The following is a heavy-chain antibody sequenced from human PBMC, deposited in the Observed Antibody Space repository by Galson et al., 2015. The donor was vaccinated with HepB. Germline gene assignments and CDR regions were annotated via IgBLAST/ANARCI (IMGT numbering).Heavy chain of an antibody. Sequence: SLRLSCAASGLIFSDYHMHWVRQAPGKGLEWVAIISYDGINKYYADSVRGRFTISRDNSKNTQHLQMNSLGDEDTAVYYCVGDGRFCGGGSCYSSSHHYYHGLDVWGQGTTITVSS. D-gene: IGHD2-15*01. CDR2: ISYDGINK. V-gene: IGHV3-30-3*01. CDR3: VGDGRFCGGGSCYSSSHHYYHGLDV. J-gene: IGHJ6*02. CDR1: GLIFSDYH.